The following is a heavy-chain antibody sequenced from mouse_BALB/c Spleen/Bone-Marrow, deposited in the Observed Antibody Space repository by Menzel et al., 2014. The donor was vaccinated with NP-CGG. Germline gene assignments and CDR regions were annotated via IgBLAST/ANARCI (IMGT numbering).Heavy chain of an antibody. CDR3: TRRAHYFGSGLDY. V-gene: IGHV1-9*01. J-gene: IGHJ2*01. CDR2: ILPGSGNT. D-gene: IGHD1-1*01. Sequence: VQLQQSGAELTKPGASVTISCKATGYIFSSYWIEWIKQRPGHGLEWIGEILPGSGNTNYNEKFRDKATFTAETSSNIAYMQLSSLTSEDSAVYYCTRRAHYFGSGLDYWGQGTTLTVSS. CDR1: GYIFSSYW.